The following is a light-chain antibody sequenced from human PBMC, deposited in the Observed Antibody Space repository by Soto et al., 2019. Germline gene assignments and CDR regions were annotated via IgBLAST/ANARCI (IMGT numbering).Light chain of an antibody. CDR2: EGS. V-gene: IGLV2-23*01. Sequence: QSVLTQPPSASGSPGQSVTISCTGTSSDIGGYNYVSWYRQHPGKAPKLMIYEGSKRPSGVSHRFSGSKSGNTASLTISGLQAEDEADYYCCSYAGRSTWVFGGGTKLTVL. CDR3: CSYAGRSTWV. J-gene: IGLJ3*02. CDR1: SSDIGGYNY.